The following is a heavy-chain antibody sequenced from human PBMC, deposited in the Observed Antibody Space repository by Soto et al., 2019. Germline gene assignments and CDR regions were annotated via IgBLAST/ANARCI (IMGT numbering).Heavy chain of an antibody. Sequence: QIQLLQSGAEVKKPGASVKVTCKASGYTFRNFGISWVRQAPGQGLERMGWISAYNAHANYAQKFQGRLTMTADTSTSTAYMELRSRRSDDTAVYYCARENSYFDYWGQGPLVTVSS. CDR2: ISAYNAHA. J-gene: IGHJ4*02. V-gene: IGHV1-18*01. CDR1: GYTFRNFG. CDR3: ARENSYFDY.